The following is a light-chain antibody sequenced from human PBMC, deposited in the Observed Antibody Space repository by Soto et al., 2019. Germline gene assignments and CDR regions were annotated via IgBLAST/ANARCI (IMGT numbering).Light chain of an antibody. CDR1: QSVSSN. Sequence: EIVMTQSPATLSVSPGERATLSCRASQSVSSNLAWYQQKPGQAPRLLIYGASTRATGIPARFSGSGSGTEFTLTISSLQSEDFAVYYCQQDNNWAPGTFGGWTKVEIK. CDR2: GAS. J-gene: IGKJ4*01. V-gene: IGKV3-15*01. CDR3: QQDNNWAPGT.